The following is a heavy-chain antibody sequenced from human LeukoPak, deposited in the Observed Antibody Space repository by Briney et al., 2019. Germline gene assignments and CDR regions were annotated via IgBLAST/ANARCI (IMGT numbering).Heavy chain of an antibody. Sequence: GGSLRLSCAASGFTFRGYWMHWVRQAPGKGLVWVSRINGDGSSTAYADSVKGRFTISRDNAKNTLYLQMNSLRAEDTAVYYCAKGDYYDLDYWGQGTLVTVSS. CDR2: INGDGSST. CDR1: GFTFRGYW. CDR3: AKGDYYDLDY. D-gene: IGHD3-22*01. J-gene: IGHJ4*02. V-gene: IGHV3-74*01.